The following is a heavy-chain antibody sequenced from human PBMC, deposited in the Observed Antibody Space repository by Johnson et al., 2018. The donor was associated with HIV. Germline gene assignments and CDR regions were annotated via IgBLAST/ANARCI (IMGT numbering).Heavy chain of an antibody. Sequence: QVQLVESGGGVVQPGGSLRLSCTASGFTFRTYAMHWVRQAPGKGLEWVALISYDGSNKYYADSVKGRFTISRDNSKNTLYLQMNSLRAEDTAVSYWARPVAGMNDAFDIWGQGTMVTVSS. D-gene: IGHD6-19*01. V-gene: IGHV3-30*03. CDR3: ARPVAGMNDAFDI. J-gene: IGHJ3*02. CDR2: ISYDGSNK. CDR1: GFTFRTYA.